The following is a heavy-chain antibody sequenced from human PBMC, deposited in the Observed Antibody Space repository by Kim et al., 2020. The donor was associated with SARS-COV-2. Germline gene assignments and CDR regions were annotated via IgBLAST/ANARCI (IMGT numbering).Heavy chain of an antibody. D-gene: IGHD6-25*01. Sequence: FYVDYVEGRFTVSRDNAKNSVYIQLNGLRAEDTAVYYCARDDGFRSIDHWGQGTLVTVSS. V-gene: IGHV3-7*01. J-gene: IGHJ4*02. CDR3: ARDDGFRSIDH.